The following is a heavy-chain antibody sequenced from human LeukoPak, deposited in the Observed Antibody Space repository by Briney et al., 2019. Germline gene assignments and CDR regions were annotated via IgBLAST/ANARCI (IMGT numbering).Heavy chain of an antibody. V-gene: IGHV1-24*01. CDR2: FDPEDAEI. J-gene: IGHJ4*02. D-gene: IGHD4-11*01. CDR1: GYTLTEVS. CDR3: ARGLKRAYSNYVALGY. Sequence: ASVKVSCKVSGYTLTEVSIHWVRQAPGKGLEWMGGFDPEDAEIVYAQKLQGRVTMTEDTSTGTAYMELSSLRSDDTAVYYCARGLKRAYSNYVALGYWGQGTLVTVSS.